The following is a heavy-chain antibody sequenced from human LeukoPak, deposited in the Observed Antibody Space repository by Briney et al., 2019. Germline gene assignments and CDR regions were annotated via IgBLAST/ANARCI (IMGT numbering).Heavy chain of an antibody. D-gene: IGHD6-13*01. CDR1: GFTFSDYY. CDR2: INHSGST. Sequence: PGGSLRLSCAASGFTFSDYYWSWIRQPPGKGLEWIGEINHSGSTNYNPSLKSRVTISVDTSKNQFSLKLSSVTAADTAVYYCARGLGVKQQLVLSWFDPRGQGTLVTVSS. CDR3: ARGLGVKQQLVLSWFDP. J-gene: IGHJ5*02. V-gene: IGHV4-34*01.